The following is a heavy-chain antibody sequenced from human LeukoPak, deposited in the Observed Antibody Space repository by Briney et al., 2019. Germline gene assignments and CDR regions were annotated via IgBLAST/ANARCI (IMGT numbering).Heavy chain of an antibody. V-gene: IGHV4-4*02. CDR1: GGSISSSNW. CDR2: IYHSGST. J-gene: IGHJ6*03. CDR3: ARGGGLNYYYYYMDV. Sequence: SGTLSLTCAVSGGSISSSNWWSWVRQPPGKGLEWIGEIYHSGSTNYNPSLKSRVTISVDTSKNQFSLKLSSVTAADTAVYYCARGGGLNYYYYYMDVWGKGTTVTISS. D-gene: IGHD3-16*01.